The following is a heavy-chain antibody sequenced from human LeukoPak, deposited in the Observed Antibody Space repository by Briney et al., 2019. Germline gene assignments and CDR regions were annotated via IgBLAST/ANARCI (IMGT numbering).Heavy chain of an antibody. CDR3: ARDDRTIFGDSGAFGI. V-gene: IGHV1-2*02. Sequence: ASVKVSCKASGYTFTGYYMHWVRQAPGQGLEWMGWINPNSGGTNYAQKFQGRVTMTRDTSISTAYMELSRLRSDDTAVYYCARDDRTIFGDSGAFGIWGQGTMVTVSS. CDR2: INPNSGGT. CDR1: GYTFTGYY. D-gene: IGHD3-3*01. J-gene: IGHJ3*02.